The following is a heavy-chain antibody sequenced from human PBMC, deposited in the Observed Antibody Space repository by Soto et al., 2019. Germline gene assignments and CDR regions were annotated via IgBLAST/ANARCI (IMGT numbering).Heavy chain of an antibody. Sequence: QVQLVESGGGVVQPGTSRSLSCAASGFTFRTYAMHWVRQAPGTGLEWVALTSYNAGKTYYTDSVKGRFTISRDNSKYPLFLEMSSLRPEDTAVYYCARDGPQISAIVVDGLNYYGRDVWGQGTTVTVSS. D-gene: IGHD3-22*01. CDR2: TSYNAGKT. CDR1: GFTFRTYA. J-gene: IGHJ6*02. V-gene: IGHV3-30-3*01. CDR3: ARDGPQISAIVVDGLNYYGRDV.